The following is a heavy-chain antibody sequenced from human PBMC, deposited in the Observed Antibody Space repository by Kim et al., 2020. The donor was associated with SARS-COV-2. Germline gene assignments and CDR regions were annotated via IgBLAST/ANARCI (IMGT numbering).Heavy chain of an antibody. D-gene: IGHD6-13*01. CDR2: ISYDGSNK. CDR1: GFTFSSYA. CDR3: ARDKGYGGIAAAGDAFDI. Sequence: GGSLRLSCAASGFTFSSYAMHWVRQAPGKGLEWVAVISYDGSNKYYADSVKGRFTISRDNSKNTLYLQMNSLRAEDTAVYYCARDKGYGGIAAAGDAFDIWGQGTMVTVSS. J-gene: IGHJ3*02. V-gene: IGHV3-30*04.